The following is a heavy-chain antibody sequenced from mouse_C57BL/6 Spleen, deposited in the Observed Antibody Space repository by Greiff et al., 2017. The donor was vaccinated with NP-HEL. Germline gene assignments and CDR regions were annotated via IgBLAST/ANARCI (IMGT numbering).Heavy chain of an antibody. Sequence: VQLQQSGAELVKPGASVKMSCKASGYTFTSYWITWVKQRPGQGLEWIGDIYPGSGSTNYNEKFKSKATLTVDTSSSTAYMQRSSLKSEDSAVYYCARTYLDYWGQGTSVTVSS. D-gene: IGHD1-1*01. CDR3: ARTYLDY. CDR2: IYPGSGST. J-gene: IGHJ4*01. CDR1: GYTFTSYW. V-gene: IGHV1-55*01.